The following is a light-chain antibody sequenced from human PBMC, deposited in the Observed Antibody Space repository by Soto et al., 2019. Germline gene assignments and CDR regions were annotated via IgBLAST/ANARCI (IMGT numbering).Light chain of an antibody. J-gene: IGKJ1*01. CDR1: QSVLNKSNNQNC. CDR3: QQYCVTPWT. V-gene: IGKV4-1*01. CDR2: WAS. Sequence: DIVMTQSPDSLAVSLGERATINCESSQSVLNKSNNQNCLAWYQQKPGQPPKLLIYWASTRESGVPDRFSGSGSETDFTLTITALQAEDVAVYFCQQYCVTPWTFGQGTKVEI.